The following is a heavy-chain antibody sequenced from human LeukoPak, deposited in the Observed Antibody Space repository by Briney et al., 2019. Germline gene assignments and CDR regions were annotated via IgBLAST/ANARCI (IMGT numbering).Heavy chain of an antibody. CDR3: ARRELPAAKGVYAY. D-gene: IGHD2-2*01. CDR2: IWYDGSNK. Sequence: GGSLRLSCAASGFTFSSYGMHWVRQAPGKGLEWVAVIWYDGSNKYYADSVKGRFTISRDNSKNTLYLQMNSLRAEDTAVYYCARRELPAAKGVYAYWGQGTLVTVSS. J-gene: IGHJ4*02. CDR1: GFTFSSYG. V-gene: IGHV3-33*01.